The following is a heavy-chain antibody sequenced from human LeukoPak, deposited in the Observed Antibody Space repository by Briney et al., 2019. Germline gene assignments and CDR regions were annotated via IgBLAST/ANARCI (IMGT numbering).Heavy chain of an antibody. CDR1: GFTFSSYA. CDR3: ARVRYDYGDYDGAFDI. Sequence: GRSLRLSCAASGFTFSSYAMHWARQAPGKGLEWVAVISYDGSNKYYADSVKGRFTISRDNSKNTLYLQMNSLRAEDTAVYYCARVRYDYGDYDGAFDIWGQGTMVTVSS. J-gene: IGHJ3*02. V-gene: IGHV3-30-3*01. CDR2: ISYDGSNK. D-gene: IGHD4-17*01.